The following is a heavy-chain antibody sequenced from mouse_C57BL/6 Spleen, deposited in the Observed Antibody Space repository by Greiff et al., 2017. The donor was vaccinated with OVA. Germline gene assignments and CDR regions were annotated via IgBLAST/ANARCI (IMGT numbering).Heavy chain of an antibody. Sequence: VQLQQSGTELVKPGASVKLSCKASGYTFTSYWMHWVKQRPGQGLEWIGNINPSNGGTNYNEKFKSKATLTVDKSSSTAYMQLSSLTSEDSAVYYCAREGHYYGSSPDYWGQGTTLTVSS. J-gene: IGHJ2*01. CDR1: GYTFTSYW. CDR3: AREGHYYGSSPDY. D-gene: IGHD1-1*01. V-gene: IGHV1-53*01. CDR2: INPSNGGT.